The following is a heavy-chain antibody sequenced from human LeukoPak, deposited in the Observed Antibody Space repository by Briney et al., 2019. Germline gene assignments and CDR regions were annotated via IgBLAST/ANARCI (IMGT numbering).Heavy chain of an antibody. CDR2: IYYSGST. Sequence: PSETLSLTCTVSGGSISSHYWSWIRQPPGKGLEWLGYIYYSGSTNYNPSLKSRVTISVDTSKNQFSLKLSSVTAADTAVYYCARLYDSSGYYSYYYYMDVWGKGTTVTVSS. CDR1: GGSISSHY. V-gene: IGHV4-59*11. CDR3: ARLYDSSGYYSYYYYMDV. D-gene: IGHD3-22*01. J-gene: IGHJ6*03.